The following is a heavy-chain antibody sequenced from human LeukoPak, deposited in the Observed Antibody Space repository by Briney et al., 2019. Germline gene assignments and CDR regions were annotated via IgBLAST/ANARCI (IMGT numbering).Heavy chain of an antibody. CDR1: GVTFSNAW. V-gene: IGHV3-15*01. D-gene: IGHD4-17*01. J-gene: IGHJ4*02. CDR2: IKSKTDGGTT. Sequence: PGGSLRLSCAASGVTFSNAWMSWVREAPGKGVEWGCRIKSKTDGGTTDYAAHVKGRFTISRDDSKNTLYLQMNSLKTEDPAVYYCTTGGYDDYGDLDSFDYWGQGTLVTVSS. CDR3: TTGGYDDYGDLDSFDY.